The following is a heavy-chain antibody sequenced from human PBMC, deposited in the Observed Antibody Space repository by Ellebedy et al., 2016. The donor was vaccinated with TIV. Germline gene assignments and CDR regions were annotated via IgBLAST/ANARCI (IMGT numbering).Heavy chain of an antibody. CDR2: ISGSSLTI. V-gene: IGHV3-48*04. CDR1: GFTFRSYS. Sequence: GESLKISCAASGFTFRSYSMSWVRQAPGKGLEWVAYISGSSLTIHYADSVQGRFTISRDNAQNSLVLHMNSLRAEDTAIYYCARDMAWGNERVNDAFDIWGQGTMVAVSP. D-gene: IGHD7-27*01. J-gene: IGHJ3*02. CDR3: ARDMAWGNERVNDAFDI.